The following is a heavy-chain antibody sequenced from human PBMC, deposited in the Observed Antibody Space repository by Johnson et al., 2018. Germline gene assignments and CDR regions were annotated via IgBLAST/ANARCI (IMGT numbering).Heavy chain of an antibody. CDR2: ISGNGDET. V-gene: IGHV3-23*04. CDR3: AKDLKAGPRGV. Sequence: VQLVQSGGGLVQPGGSRRLSCAASGFTFGSRAITWVRQAPGKGLEWVSTISGNGDETFYPDSVKGRFTLSRDNSKNTLDLQMDTLRVEDTAVYYCAKDLKAGPRGVWGQGTMVTVSS. J-gene: IGHJ3*01. D-gene: IGHD3-16*01. CDR1: GFTFGSRA.